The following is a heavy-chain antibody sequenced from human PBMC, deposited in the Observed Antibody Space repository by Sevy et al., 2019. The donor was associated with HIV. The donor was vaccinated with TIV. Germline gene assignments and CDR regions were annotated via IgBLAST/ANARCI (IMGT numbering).Heavy chain of an antibody. CDR2: IIAVFRTT. J-gene: IGHJ4*01. Sequence: ASVKVSCKASGGIFRSNAISWVRQAPGQGLEWVGGIIAVFRTTYYAQKFQGRVTLIADESTGTVHMELRSLRSEDTAIYYCARDTHYYVSGSFDSWGQGTQVTVS. CDR1: GGIFRSNA. V-gene: IGHV1-69*13. CDR3: ARDTHYYVSGSFDS. D-gene: IGHD3-10*01.